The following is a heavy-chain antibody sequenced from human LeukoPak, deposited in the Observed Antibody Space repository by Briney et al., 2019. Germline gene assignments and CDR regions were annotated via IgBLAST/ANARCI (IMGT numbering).Heavy chain of an antibody. CDR1: GYTFTSYY. Sequence: ASVKVSCKASGYTFTSYYMHWVRQAPGQGLELMGIINPSGGSTSYAQKFQGRVTMTRDMSTSTVYMELSSLRSEDTAVYYCARDKEFGGLWAGIRGDYYYYMDVWGKGTTVTVSS. J-gene: IGHJ6*03. V-gene: IGHV1-46*01. CDR2: INPSGGST. D-gene: IGHD6-19*01. CDR3: ARDKEFGGLWAGIRGDYYYYMDV.